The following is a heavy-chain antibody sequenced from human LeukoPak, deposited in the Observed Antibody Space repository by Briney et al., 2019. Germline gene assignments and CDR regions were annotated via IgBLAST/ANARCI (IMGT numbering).Heavy chain of an antibody. CDR2: IWYDGSNK. V-gene: IGHV3-33*08. J-gene: IGHJ6*02. CDR3: ARRYCSGGSCYYQDYYYGMDV. Sequence: GKSLRLSCAASGFTFSSYGMHWVRQAPGKGLEWVAVIWYDGSNKYYADSVKGRFTISRDNSKNTLYLRMNSLRAEDTAVYYCARRYCSGGSCYYQDYYYGMDVWGQGTTVTVSS. CDR1: GFTFSSYG. D-gene: IGHD2-15*01.